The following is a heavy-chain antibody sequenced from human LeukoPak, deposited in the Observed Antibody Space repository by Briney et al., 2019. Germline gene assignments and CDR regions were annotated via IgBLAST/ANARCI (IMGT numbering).Heavy chain of an antibody. CDR2: ISWNSGSI. D-gene: IGHD3-9*01. CDR1: GFTFDDYA. Sequence: GGSLRLSCAASGFTFDDYAMHWVRQAPGKGLERVSGISWNSGSIGYADSVKGRFTISRDNAKNSLYLQMNSLRAEDTALYYCAKDTAGHYDILTGGIDYWGQGTLVTVSS. V-gene: IGHV3-9*01. CDR3: AKDTAGHYDILTGGIDY. J-gene: IGHJ4*02.